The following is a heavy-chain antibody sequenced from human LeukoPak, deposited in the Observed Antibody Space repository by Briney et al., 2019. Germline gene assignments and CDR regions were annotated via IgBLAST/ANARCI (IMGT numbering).Heavy chain of an antibody. Sequence: GGSLRLSCAASGFTFSSYAMSWVRQAPGKGLQWVSGISGGGDSTYYADSVKGRFTISRDNSKNTLNLQMNSLRAEDTALYYCAKSSYGSGTYPYWFDSWGQGTLVTVSS. J-gene: IGHJ5*01. CDR3: AKSSYGSGTYPYWFDS. D-gene: IGHD3-10*01. CDR2: ISGGGDST. V-gene: IGHV3-23*01. CDR1: GFTFSSYA.